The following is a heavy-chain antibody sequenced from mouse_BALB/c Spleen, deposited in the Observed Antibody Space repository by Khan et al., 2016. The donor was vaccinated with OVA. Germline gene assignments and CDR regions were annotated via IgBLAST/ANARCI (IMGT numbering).Heavy chain of an antibody. CDR1: GYSITSDYA. CDR3: ARVARAWFAY. CDR2: ISYSGST. J-gene: IGHJ3*01. V-gene: IGHV3-2*02. Sequence: VQLKESGPGLVKPSQSLSLTCTVTGYSITSDYAWNWIRQFPGNKLEWMGYISYSGSTSYNPSLKSRISIPRDTSKNQFFLQLNSVTTEDTATYYCARVARAWFAYWGQGTLVTVSA.